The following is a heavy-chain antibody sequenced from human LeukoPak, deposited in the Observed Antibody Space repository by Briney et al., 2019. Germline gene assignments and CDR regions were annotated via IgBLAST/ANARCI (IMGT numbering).Heavy chain of an antibody. CDR1: GYTFTSYG. J-gene: IGHJ4*02. CDR3: ASGSKSSPVRK. V-gene: IGHV1-2*02. D-gene: IGHD2-15*01. Sequence: GASVKVSCKASGYTFTSYGISWVRQAPGQGLEWMGWINPNSGGTNYAQKFQGRVTMTRDTSISTAYMELSRLRSDDTAVYYCASGSKSSPVRKWGQGTLVTVSS. CDR2: INPNSGGT.